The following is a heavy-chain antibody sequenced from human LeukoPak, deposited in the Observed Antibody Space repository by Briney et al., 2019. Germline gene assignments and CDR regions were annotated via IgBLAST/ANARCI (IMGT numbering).Heavy chain of an antibody. CDR1: GFTFSSYS. Sequence: GGSLRLSSAASGFTFSSYSMNWVRQAPGKGLEWVSSISSSSSYIYYADSVKGRFTISRDNAKNSLYLQMNSLRAEDTAVYYCARDKASVWRPFDYWGQGTLVTVSS. CDR3: ARDKASVWRPFDY. CDR2: ISSSSSYI. D-gene: IGHD3-16*01. V-gene: IGHV3-21*01. J-gene: IGHJ4*02.